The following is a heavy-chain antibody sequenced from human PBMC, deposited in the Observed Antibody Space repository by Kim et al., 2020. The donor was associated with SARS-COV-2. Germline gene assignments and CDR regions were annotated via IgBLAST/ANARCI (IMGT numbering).Heavy chain of an antibody. J-gene: IGHJ6*02. Sequence: GGSLRLSCAASGFTFSSYSMNWVRQAPGKGLEWVSSISSSSSYIYYADSVKGRFTISRDNAKNSLYLQMNSLRAEDTAVYYCARDSSGPNYYYYGMDVWGQGTTVTVSS. CDR2: ISSSSSYI. CDR3: ARDSSGPNYYYYGMDV. CDR1: GFTFSSYS. V-gene: IGHV3-21*01. D-gene: IGHD6-19*01.